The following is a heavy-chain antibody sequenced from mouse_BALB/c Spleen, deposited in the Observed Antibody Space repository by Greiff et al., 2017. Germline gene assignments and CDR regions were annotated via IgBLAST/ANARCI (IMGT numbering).Heavy chain of an antibody. V-gene: IGHV5-17*02. CDR2: ISSGSSTI. D-gene: IGHD2-4*01. J-gene: IGHJ2*01. Sequence: DVKLVESGGGLVQPGGSRKLSCAASGFTFSSFGMHWVRQAPEKGLEWVAYISSGSSTIYYADTVKGRFTISRDNPKNTLFLQMTSLRSEDTAMYYCARDLYDYDYFDYWGQGTTLTVSS. CDR3: ARDLYDYDYFDY. CDR1: GFTFSSFG.